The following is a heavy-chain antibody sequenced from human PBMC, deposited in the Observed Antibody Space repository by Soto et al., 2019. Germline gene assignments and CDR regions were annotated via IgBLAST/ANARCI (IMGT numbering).Heavy chain of an antibody. CDR3: GRESSGSGWSFDF. J-gene: IGHJ4*02. CDR1: GYTFTSFG. CDR2: INTYTQNT. V-gene: IGHV1-18*04. Sequence: QVQLVQSGAELKKPGASTKVSCKASGYTFTSFGITWVRQAPGQGLEWMGWINTYTQNTKYAHNFQGRVTMTTDTSTTTSYMELRSLRSDDTAVYYCGRESSGSGWSFDFWGQGSLVTVSS. D-gene: IGHD6-19*01.